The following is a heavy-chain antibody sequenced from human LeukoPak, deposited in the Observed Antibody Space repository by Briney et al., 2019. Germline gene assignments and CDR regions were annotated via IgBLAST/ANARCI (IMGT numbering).Heavy chain of an antibody. CDR3: AKDERYCSGGSCYPVVVY. CDR2: ISGSGGST. J-gene: IGHJ4*02. V-gene: IGHV3-23*01. D-gene: IGHD2-15*01. CDR1: GFTFSSYA. Sequence: QPGGSLRLSCAASGFTFSSYAMSWFRQAPGKGLEWVSAISGSGGSTYYADSVKGRFTISRDNSKNTLYLQMNSLRAEDTAVYYCAKDERYCSGGSCYPVVVYWGQGTLVTVSS.